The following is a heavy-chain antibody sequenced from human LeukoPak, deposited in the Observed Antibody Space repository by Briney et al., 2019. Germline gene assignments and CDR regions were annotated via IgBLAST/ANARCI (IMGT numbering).Heavy chain of an antibody. D-gene: IGHD3-3*01. CDR2: ISSSSSTI. CDR1: GFTFSSYS. J-gene: IGHJ4*02. V-gene: IGHV3-48*01. CDR3: ARDPAKFWSGHDY. Sequence: GASLRLSCAASGFTFSSYSMNWVRQAPGKGLEWVPYISSSSSTIYYADSVKGRFTISRDNAKNTLYVQMNSLRAEDTAVYYCARDPAKFWSGHDYWGQGTLVTVSS.